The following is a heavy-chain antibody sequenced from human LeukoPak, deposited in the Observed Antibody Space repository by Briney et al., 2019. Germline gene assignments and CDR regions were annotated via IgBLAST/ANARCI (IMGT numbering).Heavy chain of an antibody. CDR2: INPSAGYT. Sequence: ASVMVSCKASGYTFTSCHMHWVRQAPGQGLEWMGIINPSAGYTTYAQKFQGRVTMTRDTSTSTVYMELSSLRSEDTAVYFCARGLYGDYFFDHWGQGTLVTVSS. V-gene: IGHV1-46*01. D-gene: IGHD4-17*01. J-gene: IGHJ4*02. CDR3: ARGLYGDYFFDH. CDR1: GYTFTSCH.